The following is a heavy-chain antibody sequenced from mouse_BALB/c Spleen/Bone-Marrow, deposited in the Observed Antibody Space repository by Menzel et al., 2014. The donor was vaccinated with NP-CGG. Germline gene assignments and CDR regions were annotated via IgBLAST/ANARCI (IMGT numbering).Heavy chain of an antibody. CDR2: INPTNGGT. D-gene: IGHD1-1*01. CDR3: TRSNYGYWYFDV. V-gene: IGHV1S81*02. J-gene: IGHJ1*01. Sequence: SGAELVKPGASVKLSCKASGYTFTRYYMYWVKQRPGQGLEWIGEINPTNGGTNFNEKLKSKATLTVDKSPSTAYMQLSSLTSEDSAVYYCTRSNYGYWYFDVWGAGTTVTVSS. CDR1: GYTFTRYY.